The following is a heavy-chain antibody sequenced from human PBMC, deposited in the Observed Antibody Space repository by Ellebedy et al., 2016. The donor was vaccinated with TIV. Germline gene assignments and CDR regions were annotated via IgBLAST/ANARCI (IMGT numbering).Heavy chain of an antibody. D-gene: IGHD1-1*01. V-gene: IGHV5-51*01. Sequence: GESLKISCKGSGYNFASYWISWVRQMPGKGLEWMGIIYPGDSETITRYSPSFQGHVTISVDNSINTAYLQWSSLKAPDTAMYYCARQGERPFDFWGQGTLVTVSS. CDR3: ARQGERPFDF. J-gene: IGHJ4*02. CDR2: IYPGDSETIT. CDR1: GYNFASYW.